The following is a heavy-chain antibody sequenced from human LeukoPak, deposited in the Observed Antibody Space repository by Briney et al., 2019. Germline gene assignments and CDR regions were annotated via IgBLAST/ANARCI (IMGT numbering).Heavy chain of an antibody. CDR1: GFTVSSNY. V-gene: IGHV3-23*01. Sequence: GGSPRLSCAASGFTVSSNYMSWVRQAPGKGLEWVSAISGSGGSTYYADSVKGRFTISRDNSKNTLYLQMNSLRAEDTAVYYCAKDGSIAARPGYFDYWGQGTLVTVSS. CDR3: AKDGSIAARPGYFDY. J-gene: IGHJ4*02. CDR2: ISGSGGST. D-gene: IGHD6-6*01.